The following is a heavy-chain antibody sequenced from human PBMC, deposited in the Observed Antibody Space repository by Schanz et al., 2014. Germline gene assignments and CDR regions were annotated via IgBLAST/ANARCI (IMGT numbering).Heavy chain of an antibody. CDR1: GGSFGSYS. J-gene: IGHJ4*02. CDR2: IIPILDII. V-gene: IGHV1-69*04. D-gene: IGHD3-16*01. CDR3: ARVELSDSGGRHYFDY. Sequence: QVHLVQSGAEVQKPGSSVKVSCKASGGSFGSYSISWVRQAPGQGLESMGRIIPILDIIDYAQRFQGRVTFTADKSTGTAYMELSSLRPEDTAVYYCARVELSDSGGRHYFDYWGQGTLVTVSS.